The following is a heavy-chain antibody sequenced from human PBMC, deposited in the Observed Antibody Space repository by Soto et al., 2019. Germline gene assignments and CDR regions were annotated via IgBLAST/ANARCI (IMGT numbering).Heavy chain of an antibody. CDR1: GYTFTSYG. CDR2: ISAHNGNT. D-gene: IGHD1-1*01. CDR3: ARGRYAYY. J-gene: IGHJ4*02. V-gene: IGHV1-18*01. Sequence: QVHLVQSGAEVKKPGASVKVSCKASGYTFTSYGITWVRQAPGQGLEWMGWISAHNGNTDYAQKLQGRVIVTRDTSTSTAYMELRSLISDDTAVYYCARGRYAYYWGQGALVTVSS.